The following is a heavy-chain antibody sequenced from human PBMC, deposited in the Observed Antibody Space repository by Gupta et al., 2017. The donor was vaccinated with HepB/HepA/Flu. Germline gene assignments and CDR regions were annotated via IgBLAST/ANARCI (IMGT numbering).Heavy chain of an antibody. D-gene: IGHD1-26*01. J-gene: IGHJ6*03. CDR3: ARVVGDGNPFLAMDV. Sequence: EVQLVESGGGLVKPGGSLRPSCAASGFNFNIYTMDWVRQAPGKGLEWVSCISSGSDYIYYTDSVKGRFTISRDNAKNSLFLQLDSLRVEDTAVYYCARVVGDGNPFLAMDVWGKGTTVTVSS. CDR1: GFNFNIYT. CDR2: ISSGSDYI. V-gene: IGHV3-21*01.